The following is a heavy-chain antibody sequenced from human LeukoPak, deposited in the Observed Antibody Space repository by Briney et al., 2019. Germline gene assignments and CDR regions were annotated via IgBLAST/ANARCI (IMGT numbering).Heavy chain of an antibody. Sequence: ASVKVSCKASGYTFTSYDINWVRQATGQGLEWMGWMNPNSGNTGYAQKFQGRVTITRNTSISTAYMELSSLRSEDTAVYYCARAGLQAVKDYYYYYMDVWGKGTTVTVSS. CDR3: ARAGLQAVKDYYYYYMDV. CDR1: GYTFTSYD. CDR2: MNPNSGNT. J-gene: IGHJ6*03. V-gene: IGHV1-8*03. D-gene: IGHD2-15*01.